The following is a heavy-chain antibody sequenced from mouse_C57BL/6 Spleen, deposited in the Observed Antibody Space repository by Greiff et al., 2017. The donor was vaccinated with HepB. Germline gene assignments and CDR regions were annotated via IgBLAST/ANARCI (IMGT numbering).Heavy chain of an antibody. V-gene: IGHV1-69*01. CDR3: ARSLAYYSNPWYFDV. CDR1: GYTFTSYW. D-gene: IGHD2-5*01. CDR2: IDPSDSYT. J-gene: IGHJ1*03. Sequence: QVQLQQPGAELVMPGASVKLSCKASGYTFTSYWMHWVKQRPGQGLEWIGEIDPSDSYTNYNQKFKGKSTLTVDKSSSTAYMQLSSLTSEDSAVYYCARSLAYYSNPWYFDVWGTGTTVTVSS.